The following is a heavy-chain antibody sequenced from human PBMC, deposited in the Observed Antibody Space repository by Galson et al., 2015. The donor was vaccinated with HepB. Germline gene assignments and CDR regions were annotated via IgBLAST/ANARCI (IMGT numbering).Heavy chain of an antibody. CDR2: ISSTGSNT. V-gene: IGHV3-11*01. Sequence: SLRLSCAASGFTFSDYYMIWIRQAPGKGLERVSYISSTGSNTYYADSVKGRFTISRDNAKNSLYLQMNNLRAEDTAVYYCARAPIYSIDYWGQGALVTVSS. D-gene: IGHD2-15*01. J-gene: IGHJ4*02. CDR3: ARAPIYSIDY. CDR1: GFTFSDYY.